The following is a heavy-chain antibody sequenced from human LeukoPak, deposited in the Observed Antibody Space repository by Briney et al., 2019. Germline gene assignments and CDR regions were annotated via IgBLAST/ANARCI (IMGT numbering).Heavy chain of an antibody. CDR3: AKWGDYDVLTGYYVSDY. V-gene: IGHV3-23*01. D-gene: IGHD3-9*01. J-gene: IGHJ4*02. CDR2: ITGSGGNT. CDR1: GFTFSNYA. Sequence: PGGSLSLSYAASGFTFSNYAMSWVRPAPGKGLEWVSAITGSGGNTYYADSVKGRFTISRDNSKNTVFLQMDSLRAEDTAVYYCAKWGDYDVLTGYYVSDYWGQGTLVTVSS.